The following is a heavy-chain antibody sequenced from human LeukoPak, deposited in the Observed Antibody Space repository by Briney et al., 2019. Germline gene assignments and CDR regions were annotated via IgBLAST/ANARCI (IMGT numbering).Heavy chain of an antibody. CDR1: GFSVSRNY. V-gene: IGHV3-66*01. Sequence: GGSLRLSCAASGFSVSRNYMTWVRQAPGEGLEWVSLIYSGGSTSYADSVKGRFTISRDNSKNTLYLQMNSLRAEDTAVYYCARKTDHQAGGDYWGQGTLVTVSS. CDR2: IYSGGST. J-gene: IGHJ4*02. D-gene: IGHD6-13*01. CDR3: ARKTDHQAGGDY.